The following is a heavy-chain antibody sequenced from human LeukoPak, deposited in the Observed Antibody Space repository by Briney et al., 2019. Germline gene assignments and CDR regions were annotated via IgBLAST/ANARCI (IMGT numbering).Heavy chain of an antibody. CDR1: GGSISSGDYY. D-gene: IGHD2-2*01. J-gene: IGHJ6*03. V-gene: IGHV4-30-4*08. Sequence: SQTLSLTCTVSGGSISSGDYYWSWIRQPPGKGLEWIGYIYYSGSTYYNPSLKSRVTISVDTSKNQFSLKLSSVTAADTAVYYCARIVVVPAATRHYYYYYMDVWGKGTTVTVSS. CDR3: ARIVVVPAATRHYYYYYMDV. CDR2: IYYSGST.